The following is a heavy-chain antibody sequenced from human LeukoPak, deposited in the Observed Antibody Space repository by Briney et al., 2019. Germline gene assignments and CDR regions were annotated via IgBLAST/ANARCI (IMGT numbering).Heavy chain of an antibody. Sequence: LQTLSLTCTVSGGSISSGDYYWSWIRQPPGKGLEWIGYMYYSGSTYYNPSLKSRVTISVDTSKNQFSLKLSSVTAADTAVYFCVREELVLGYFDYWGKGTLVTVSS. V-gene: IGHV4-30-4*01. CDR2: MYYSGST. D-gene: IGHD6-13*01. CDR1: GGSISSGDYY. J-gene: IGHJ4*02. CDR3: VREELVLGYFDY.